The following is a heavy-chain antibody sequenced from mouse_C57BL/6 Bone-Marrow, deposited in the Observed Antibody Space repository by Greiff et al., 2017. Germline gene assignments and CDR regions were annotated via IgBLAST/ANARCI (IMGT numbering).Heavy chain of an antibody. D-gene: IGHD1-1*01. Sequence: VQLKQSVAELVRPGASVKLSCTASGFNIKNTYMHWVKQRPEQGLEWIGRIDPANGNTKYAPQFQGKATITADTSSNTAYLQLSSLTSEDTAIYYCARSNYYGSSLYYCDYGGQGTTLTVSS. J-gene: IGHJ2*01. CDR2: IDPANGNT. CDR3: ARSNYYGSSLYYCDY. CDR1: GFNIKNTY. V-gene: IGHV14-3*01.